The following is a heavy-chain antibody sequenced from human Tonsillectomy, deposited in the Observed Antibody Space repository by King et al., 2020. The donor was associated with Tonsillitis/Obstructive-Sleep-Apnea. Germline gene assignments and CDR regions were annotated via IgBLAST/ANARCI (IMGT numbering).Heavy chain of an antibody. V-gene: IGHV2-5*02. Sequence: ITLKESGPTLVKPTQTLTLTCTFSGFSLSTSGVGVGWIRQPPGKALEWLALIYWDDDKRYSPSLKSRLTITKDTYKNQVVLTMTNMDPVDTATYYCANSRKEYDYNWGSYRFGWFDPWGQGTLVTVSS. CDR1: GFSLSTSGVG. D-gene: IGHD3-16*02. CDR2: IYWDDDK. J-gene: IGHJ5*02. CDR3: ANSRKEYDYNWGSYRFGWFDP.